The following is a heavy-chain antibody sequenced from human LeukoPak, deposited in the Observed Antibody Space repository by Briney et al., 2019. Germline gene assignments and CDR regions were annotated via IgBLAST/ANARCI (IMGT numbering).Heavy chain of an antibody. CDR1: GFTFSSYS. J-gene: IGHJ4*02. V-gene: IGHV3-21*01. D-gene: IGHD3-3*01. CDR2: ISSSSSYI. CDR3: ASLEPNERFLEWVVDY. Sequence: GGSLRLSCAASGFTFSSYSMNWVRQAPGKGLEWVSSISSSSSYIYYADSVKGRFTISRDNAKNSLYLQMNSLRAEDTAVYYCASLEPNERFLEWVVDYWGQGTLVTVSS.